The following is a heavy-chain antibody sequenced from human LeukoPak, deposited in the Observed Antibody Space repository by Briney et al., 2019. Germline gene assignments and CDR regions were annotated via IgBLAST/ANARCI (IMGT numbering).Heavy chain of an antibody. J-gene: IGHJ4*02. Sequence: ASETLSLTCTVSGGSISSYYWSWIRQPPGKGLEWIGYIYYSGSTNYNPSLKSRVTISVDTSKNQFSLKLSSVTAADTAVYYCARDLEQWLVQSGYFDYWGQGTLVTVSS. D-gene: IGHD6-19*01. CDR1: GGSISSYY. V-gene: IGHV4-59*01. CDR2: IYYSGST. CDR3: ARDLEQWLVQSGYFDY.